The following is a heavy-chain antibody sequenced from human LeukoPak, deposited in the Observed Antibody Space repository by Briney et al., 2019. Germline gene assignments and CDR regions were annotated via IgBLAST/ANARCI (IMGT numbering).Heavy chain of an antibody. CDR2: INHSGST. J-gene: IGHJ5*02. CDR3: AREMRIGRITMVRGVIRSSNWFDP. CDR1: GGSFSGYY. V-gene: IGHV4-34*01. Sequence: PSETLSLTCAVYGGSFSGYYWSWIRQPPGKGLEWIGEINHSGSTNYNPSLKSRVTISVDTSKNQFSLKLSSVTAADTAVYYCAREMRIGRITMVRGVIRSSNWFDPWGQGTLATVSS. D-gene: IGHD3-10*01.